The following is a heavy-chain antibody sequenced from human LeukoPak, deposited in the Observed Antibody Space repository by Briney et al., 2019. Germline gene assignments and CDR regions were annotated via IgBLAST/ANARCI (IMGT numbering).Heavy chain of an antibody. CDR3: ARLRQDYDFWSGPSAYYFDY. Sequence: PSETLSLTCTVSGDSISNYYWSWIRQPPGKGLEWIGEINHSGSTNYNPSLKSRVTISVDTSKNQFSLKLSSVTAADTAVYYCARLRQDYDFWSGPSAYYFDYWGQGTLVTVSS. V-gene: IGHV4-34*01. CDR2: INHSGST. J-gene: IGHJ4*02. CDR1: GDSISNYY. D-gene: IGHD3-3*01.